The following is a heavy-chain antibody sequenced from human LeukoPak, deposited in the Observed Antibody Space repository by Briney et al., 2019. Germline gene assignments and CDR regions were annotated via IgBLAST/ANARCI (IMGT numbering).Heavy chain of an antibody. CDR2: IYSSGST. Sequence: SETLSLTCSVSGGSIDSYYCSWIRQPAGKRLEWIGRIYSSGSTNYNPSLKSRVSMSVDTSKNQFSLTLTSVTAADTAVYYCARGGKATVVTMWGQGILVTVSS. V-gene: IGHV4-4*07. J-gene: IGHJ4*02. CDR3: ARGGKATVVTM. CDR1: GGSIDSYY. D-gene: IGHD4-23*01.